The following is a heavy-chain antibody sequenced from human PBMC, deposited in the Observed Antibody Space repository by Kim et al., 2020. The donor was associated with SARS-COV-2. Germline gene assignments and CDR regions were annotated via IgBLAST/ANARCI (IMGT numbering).Heavy chain of an antibody. J-gene: IGHJ4*02. CDR2: INDSGGST. Sequence: GGSLRLSCAASGFTFSSSAMSWVRQAPGKGLEWVSSINDSGGSTYYADSVKGRFTISRDNSKNALYLQMNSLKAEDTAVYYRTKGAGYSTSWYQRGQFDQWGRGTLVTVSS. V-gene: IGHV3-23*01. CDR3: TKGAGYSTSWYQRGQFDQ. CDR1: GFTFSSSA. D-gene: IGHD6-13*01.